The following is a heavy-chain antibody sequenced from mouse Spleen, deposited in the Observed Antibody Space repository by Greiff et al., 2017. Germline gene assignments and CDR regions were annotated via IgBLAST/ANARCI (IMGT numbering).Heavy chain of an antibody. D-gene: IGHD2-3*01. CDR1: GYTFTSYW. Sequence: QVQLQQSGAELAKPGASVKLSCKASGYTFTSYWMHWVKQRPGQGLEWIGYINPSSGYTKYNQKFKDKATLTADKSSSTAYMQLSSLTYEDSAVYYCARRDDGHYHYFDYWGQGTTLTVSS. V-gene: IGHV1-7*01. CDR3: ARRDDGHYHYFDY. CDR2: INPSSGYT. J-gene: IGHJ2*01.